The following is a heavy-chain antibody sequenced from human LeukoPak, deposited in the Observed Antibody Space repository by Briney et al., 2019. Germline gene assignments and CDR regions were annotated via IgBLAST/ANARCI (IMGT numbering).Heavy chain of an antibody. Sequence: GGSLRLSCAASGFTFSSSSMHWVRQAPGKGLEWVSYVSCGSTYTNYADSVKGRFTVSRDNAKNSLSLQMSSLRAEDTAVYYCARSPYESGTPPTRLEDWGQGTLVTVSS. CDR2: VSCGSTYT. CDR3: ARSPYESGTPPTRLED. CDR1: GFTFSSSS. V-gene: IGHV3-21*05. J-gene: IGHJ4*02. D-gene: IGHD3-10*01.